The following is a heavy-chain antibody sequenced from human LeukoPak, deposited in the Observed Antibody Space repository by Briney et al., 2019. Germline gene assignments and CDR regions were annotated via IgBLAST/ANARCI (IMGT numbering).Heavy chain of an antibody. V-gene: IGHV3-30*18. Sequence: GGSLRLSCAASGFTFNTFGIHWVRQASGKGLEWVAVISYDGSNENYADSVKGRFSISRDNSKNTLYLQMNSLRAEDTAVYYCAKGGSSGWFDWFDYWGQGTLVTVSS. CDR1: GFTFNTFG. CDR2: ISYDGSNE. CDR3: AKGGSSGWFDWFDY. J-gene: IGHJ4*02. D-gene: IGHD6-19*01.